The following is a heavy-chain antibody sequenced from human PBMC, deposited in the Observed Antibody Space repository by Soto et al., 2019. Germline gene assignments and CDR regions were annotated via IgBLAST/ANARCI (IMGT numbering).Heavy chain of an antibody. D-gene: IGHD3-16*01. J-gene: IGHJ4*02. V-gene: IGHV4-59*01. CDR1: GASISSNY. CDR2: IWDSGTS. Sequence: QMQLQESGPGLVKPSETLSLSCAVSGASISSNYWNWIRQPPGRGLEWIGFIWDSGTSNYNPSLTSRATXSXDXXHNQFPLQFTSVTAVDPAVYYCASHASGSYPFFAQWGRGTLVTVSS. CDR3: ASHASGSYPFFAQ.